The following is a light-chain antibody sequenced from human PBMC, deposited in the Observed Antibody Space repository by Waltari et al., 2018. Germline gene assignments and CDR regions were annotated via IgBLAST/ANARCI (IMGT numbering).Light chain of an antibody. CDR1: KLGDQY. CDR3: QAWDSSTAV. Sequence: SYELTQPPSVSVSPGQTASIPCSGDKLGDQYACWYQQKPGQSPLVVIYQDTKRPAGIPERFAGSNAGNTATLTISGTQAMDEADYYCQAWDSSTAVFGGGTKLTVL. V-gene: IGLV3-1*01. CDR2: QDT. J-gene: IGLJ2*01.